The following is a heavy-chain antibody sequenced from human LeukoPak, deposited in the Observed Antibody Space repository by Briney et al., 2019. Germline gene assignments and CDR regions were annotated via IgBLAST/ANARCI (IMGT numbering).Heavy chain of an antibody. CDR1: GGSLSSYY. J-gene: IGHJ5*02. Sequence: SETLSLTCTVSGGSLSSYYWNWIRQSPSRGLEWLGRTYYRSKWYNDYAVSVKSRITINPDTSKNQFSLQLNSVTPEDTAVYYCARVGGGSGFDPWGQGTLVTVSS. CDR2: TYYRSKWYN. V-gene: IGHV6-1*01. CDR3: ARVGGGSGFDP. D-gene: IGHD3-10*01.